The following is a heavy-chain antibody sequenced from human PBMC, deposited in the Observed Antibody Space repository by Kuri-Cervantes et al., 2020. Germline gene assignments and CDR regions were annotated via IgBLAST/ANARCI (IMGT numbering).Heavy chain of an antibody. Sequence: SVKVSCKASGGTFSSYAISWVRQAPGQGLEWMGGIIPIFGTANYAQKFQGRVTITADESTSTAYMELSSLRSDDTAVYYCARESSGYDPTFDYWGQGTLVTVSS. J-gene: IGHJ4*02. CDR2: IIPIFGTA. V-gene: IGHV1-69*13. D-gene: IGHD5-12*01. CDR1: GGTFSSYA. CDR3: ARESSGYDPTFDY.